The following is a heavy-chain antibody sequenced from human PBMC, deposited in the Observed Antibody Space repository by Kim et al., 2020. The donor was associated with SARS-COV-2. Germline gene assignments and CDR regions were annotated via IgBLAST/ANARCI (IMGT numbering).Heavy chain of an antibody. CDR1: GYSFASFW. D-gene: IGHD5-12*01. CDR3: AKLQGYSGYDWGGFDD. Sequence: GESLKISCKGSGYSFASFWIGWVRQMPGKSLEWIGVMFPGDSETRYSPSFQGQVTFSADKAISTAYLQWNSLKASDTAIYYCAKLQGYSGYDWGGFDDWGQGTLVTVSS. V-gene: IGHV5-51*01. J-gene: IGHJ4*02. CDR2: MFPGDSET.